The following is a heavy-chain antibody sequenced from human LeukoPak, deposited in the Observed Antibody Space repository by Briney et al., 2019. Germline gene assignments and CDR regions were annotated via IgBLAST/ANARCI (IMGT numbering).Heavy chain of an antibody. CDR1: GFTFSSYG. V-gene: IGHV3-33*01. CDR2: IWYDGSNK. Sequence: GRSLRLSCAASGFTFSSYGMHGVRQAPGKGLEGVAVIWYDGSNKYYADSVKGRFTISRDNSKNTLYLQMNSLRAEDTAVYYCARDKADSSSWYPNNWFDPWGQGTLVTVSS. D-gene: IGHD6-13*01. J-gene: IGHJ5*02. CDR3: ARDKADSSSWYPNNWFDP.